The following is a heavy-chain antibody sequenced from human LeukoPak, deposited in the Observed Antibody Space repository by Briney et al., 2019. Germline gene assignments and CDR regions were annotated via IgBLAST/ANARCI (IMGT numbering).Heavy chain of an antibody. D-gene: IGHD5-12*01. V-gene: IGHV3-48*01. Sequence: TGGSLRLSCAASGFTFSSYSMNWVRQAPGKGLEWVSYISTSTTTIYYANSVKGRFTISRDNAKKSLYLQMNSLRVEDTGVYYCARGPSGYHNTGGQGTLVTVSS. J-gene: IGHJ4*02. CDR1: GFTFSSYS. CDR2: ISTSTTTI. CDR3: ARGPSGYHNT.